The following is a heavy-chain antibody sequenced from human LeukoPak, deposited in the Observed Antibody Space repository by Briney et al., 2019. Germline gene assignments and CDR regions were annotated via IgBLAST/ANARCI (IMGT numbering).Heavy chain of an antibody. V-gene: IGHV3-23*01. CDR2: ISGSGGST. CDR1: GFTFSSYA. CDR3: ATNTYYYDSSGFGFDP. D-gene: IGHD3-22*01. Sequence: PGGSLRLSCAASGFTFSSYAMSWVRQAPGKGLEWVSAISGSGGSTYYADSVKGRFTISRDNSKNTLYLQMNSLRAEDTAVYYCATNTYYYDSSGFGFDPWGQGTLVTVSS. J-gene: IGHJ5*02.